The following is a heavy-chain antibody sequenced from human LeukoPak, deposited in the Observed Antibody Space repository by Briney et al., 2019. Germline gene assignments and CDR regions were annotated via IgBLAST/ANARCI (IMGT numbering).Heavy chain of an antibody. CDR3: ASVSYDTSLQH. CDR2: IYYSGST. J-gene: IGHJ1*01. V-gene: IGHV4-31*03. Sequence: SQTLSLTCTVSGGSISSGGYFWSWIRQHPGKGLEWIGYIYYSGSTYYNPSLKGRVTISVDTYKNQFSLRLSSVTAADTAIYYCASVSYDTSLQHWGQGTLVTVSS. CDR1: GGSISSGGYF. D-gene: IGHD3-22*01.